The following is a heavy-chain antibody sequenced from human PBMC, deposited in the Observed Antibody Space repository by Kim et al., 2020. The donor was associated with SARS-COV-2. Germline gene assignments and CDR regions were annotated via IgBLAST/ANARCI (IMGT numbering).Heavy chain of an antibody. Sequence: PSLKSRVTISVDTSKNQFSLNLSSGTAADTAVYYCARASPSGSGRGWMNSWGQGTLVTVSS. J-gene: IGHJ4*02. V-gene: IGHV4-39*07. D-gene: IGHD3-10*01. CDR3: ARASPSGSGRGWMNS.